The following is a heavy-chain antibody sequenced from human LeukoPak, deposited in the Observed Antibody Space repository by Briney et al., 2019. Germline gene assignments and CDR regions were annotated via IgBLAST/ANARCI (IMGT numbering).Heavy chain of an antibody. CDR3: ARYAQDSNGWYYFDY. CDR2: ISVYNGDA. J-gene: IGHJ4*02. Sequence: ASVKVSCKASGYXFSTYAISWVRQAPGQGLEWLGWISVYNGDAKYPQKFQGRVTMSTDTSTGTDYMELRSLRFDDTAVYDCARYAQDSNGWYYFDYWGQGTLVTVSS. D-gene: IGHD6-19*01. V-gene: IGHV1-18*01. CDR1: GYXFSTYA.